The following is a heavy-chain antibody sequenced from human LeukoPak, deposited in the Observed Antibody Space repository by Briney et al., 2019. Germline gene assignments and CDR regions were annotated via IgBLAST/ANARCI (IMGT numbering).Heavy chain of an antibody. CDR3: ARAGNYYDFWSGYYSFDY. J-gene: IGHJ4*02. CDR1: GFTFSDYY. Sequence: PGGSLRLSCAASGFTFSDYYMSWIRQAPGKGLEWVSYISSSGSTIYYADSVKGRFTISRDNAKNSLYLQMISLRAEDTAVYYCARAGNYYDFWSGYYSFDYWGQGTLVTVSS. D-gene: IGHD3-3*01. V-gene: IGHV3-11*04. CDR2: ISSSGSTI.